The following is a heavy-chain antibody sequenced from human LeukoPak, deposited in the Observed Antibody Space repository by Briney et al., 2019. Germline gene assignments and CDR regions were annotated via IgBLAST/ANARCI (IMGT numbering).Heavy chain of an antibody. Sequence: SETLSLTCTVSGGSINGYYWTWIRRPPGKGLEWIGYISDSGSTNYNPSLKSRVTMSVDSSNTEFSLRLNSVTAADTAVYYCARVFRGAVTSNWFDPWGQGTLVTVSS. CDR1: GGSINGYY. V-gene: IGHV4-59*01. D-gene: IGHD4-17*01. CDR2: ISDSGST. CDR3: ARVFRGAVTSNWFDP. J-gene: IGHJ5*02.